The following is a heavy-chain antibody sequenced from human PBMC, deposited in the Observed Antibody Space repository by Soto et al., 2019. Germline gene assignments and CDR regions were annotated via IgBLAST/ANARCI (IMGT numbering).Heavy chain of an antibody. CDR2: IWSDGSHK. V-gene: IGHV3-33*01. CDR3: ARASGPFDY. D-gene: IGHD2-8*02. J-gene: IGHJ4*02. CDR1: GFTYSVYG. Sequence: QVQLVESGGGVVQPGRSLRLSCAASGFTYSVYGIHWVRQGPGKGLEWMAVIWSDGSHKYYADSVKGRFSISRDNSKNTLYLQMNSLRAEDTAVYYCARASGPFDYWGQGTLVTVSS.